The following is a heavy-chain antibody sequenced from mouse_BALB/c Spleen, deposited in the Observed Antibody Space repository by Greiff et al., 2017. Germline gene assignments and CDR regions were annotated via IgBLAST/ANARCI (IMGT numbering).Heavy chain of an antibody. D-gene: IGHD1-2*01. V-gene: IGHV5-12-2*01. CDR1: GFTFSSYT. CDR2: ISNGGGST. J-gene: IGHJ4*01. CDR3: ARLTTAFMDY. Sequence: EVKLMESGGGLVQPGGSLKLSCAASGFTFSSYTMSWVRQTPEKRLEWVAYISNGGGSTYYPDTVKGRFTISRDNAKNTLYLQMSSLKSEDTAMYYCARLTTAFMDYWGQGTSVTVSS.